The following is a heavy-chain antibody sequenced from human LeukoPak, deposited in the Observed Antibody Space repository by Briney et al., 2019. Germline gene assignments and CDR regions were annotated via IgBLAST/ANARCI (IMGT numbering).Heavy chain of an antibody. CDR2: IYYSGST. CDR3: ARRRDSYNYNYFDY. D-gene: IGHD5-24*01. J-gene: IGHJ4*02. V-gene: IGHV4-59*01. Sequence: PSETLSLTCTVSGGPISSYFWSWIRQPPGKGLEWIGYIYYSGSTNYNPSLKSRVTISLDTSKNQFSLKLSSVTAADTAVYYCARRRDSYNYNYFDYWGQGTPVTVSS. CDR1: GGPISSYF.